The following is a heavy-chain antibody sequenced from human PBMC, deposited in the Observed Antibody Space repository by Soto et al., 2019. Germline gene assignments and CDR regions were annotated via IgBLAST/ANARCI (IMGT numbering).Heavy chain of an antibody. J-gene: IGHJ4*02. CDR3: TREGS. Sequence: EVQLVESGGGLVQPGGSLRLACAASGFIFSDYSMNWVRQFPGKGLEWIAYIDGGSSAIHYTDSVKGRFTISRDNARNSMYLQMNRLRGEDTAVYYCTREGSWGRGTQVTVSS. CDR2: IDGGSSAI. CDR1: GFIFSDYS. V-gene: IGHV3-48*01.